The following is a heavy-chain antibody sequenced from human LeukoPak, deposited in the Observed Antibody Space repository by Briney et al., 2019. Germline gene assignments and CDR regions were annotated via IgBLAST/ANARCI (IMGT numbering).Heavy chain of an antibody. V-gene: IGHV3-30*03. D-gene: IGHD3-3*01. J-gene: IGHJ4*02. Sequence: AGGSLRLSCAASGFTFSSYGMHWVRQAPGKGLEWVAVISYDGSNKYYADSVKGRFTISRDNSKNTLYLQMNSLRAEDTAVYYCARGFEYYDFWSGYSDYWGQGTLVTVSS. CDR3: ARGFEYYDFWSGYSDY. CDR2: ISYDGSNK. CDR1: GFTFSSYG.